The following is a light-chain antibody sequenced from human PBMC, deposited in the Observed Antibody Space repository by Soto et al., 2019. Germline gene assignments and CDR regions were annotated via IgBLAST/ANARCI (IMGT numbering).Light chain of an antibody. CDR2: DAS. J-gene: IGKJ1*01. Sequence: AIQMTQSPTSMSFSVGDRATITCRASQDIGNEVGWYQQKPGKAPKLLISDASTLESGVPARFSGRGSGTNFILTISSLQPEDFATYYCLQDYNYPRTFGQGTQV. CDR1: QDIGNE. V-gene: IGKV1-6*01. CDR3: LQDYNYPRT.